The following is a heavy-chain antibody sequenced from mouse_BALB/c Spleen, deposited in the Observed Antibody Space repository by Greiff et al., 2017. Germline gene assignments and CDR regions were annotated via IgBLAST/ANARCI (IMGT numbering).Heavy chain of an antibody. V-gene: IGHV1S126*01. D-gene: IGHD2-4*01. CDR1: GYSFTSYW. J-gene: IGHJ2*01. Sequence: VQLQESGPQLVRPGASVKISCKASGYSFTSYWMHWVKQRPGQGLEWIGMIDPSDSETRLNQKFKDKATLTVDKSSSTAYMQLSSPTSEDSAVYYCARGREAMITDYWGQGTTLTVSS. CDR2: IDPSDSET. CDR3: ARGREAMITDY.